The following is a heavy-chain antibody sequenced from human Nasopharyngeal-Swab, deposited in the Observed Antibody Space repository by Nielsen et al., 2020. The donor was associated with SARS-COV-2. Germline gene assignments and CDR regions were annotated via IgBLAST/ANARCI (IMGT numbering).Heavy chain of an antibody. V-gene: IGHV4-39*07. CDR3: ARDESGDYLGLPFDY. CDR1: GASIGSSINY. J-gene: IGHJ4*02. Sequence: SETLSLTCTVSGASIGSSINYWGWIRQSPQKGLEWIGTVSYSGTANYNPSLNSRVTISVDTSKNQFSLKLISVTAADTAVYYCARDESGDYLGLPFDYWGQGTLVTVSS. D-gene: IGHD4-17*01. CDR2: VSYSGTA.